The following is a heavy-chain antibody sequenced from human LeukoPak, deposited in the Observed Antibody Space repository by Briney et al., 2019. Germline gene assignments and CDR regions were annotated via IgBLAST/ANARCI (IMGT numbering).Heavy chain of an antibody. CDR1: GGSINSYY. CDR2: IYYSGST. J-gene: IGHJ4*02. D-gene: IGHD3-16*02. CDR3: ARYVWGSYPTFEDY. V-gene: IGHV4-59*01. Sequence: PSETLSLTCTVSGGSINSYYWSWIRQPPGKGLEWIGYIYYSGSTNYNPSLKSRVTISVDTSKKQLSLKLSSVTAADTAVYFCARYVWGSYPTFEDYWGQGTLVTVSS.